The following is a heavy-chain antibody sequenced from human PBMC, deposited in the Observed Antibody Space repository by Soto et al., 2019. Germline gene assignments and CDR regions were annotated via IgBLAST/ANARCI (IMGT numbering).Heavy chain of an antibody. CDR3: ARDRWLTTRDFDY. D-gene: IGHD6-19*01. V-gene: IGHV1-3*01. CDR1: GYTFTDFS. Sequence: GASVKVSCKASGYTFTDFSIHWVRQAPRQGLEWVGWINPDGGETTSSQNFQGRVTVTRDTSATTVYMELSSLTSEDTAMYYCARDRWLTTRDFDYWGEGTLVTVSS. CDR2: INPDGGET. J-gene: IGHJ4*02.